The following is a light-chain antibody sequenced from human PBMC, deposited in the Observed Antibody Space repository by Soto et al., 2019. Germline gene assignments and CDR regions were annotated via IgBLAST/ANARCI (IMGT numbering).Light chain of an antibody. Sequence: EIVMTQSPATLSVSPGERAALSCRASQSVSSNFAWYQQKPGQAPRLLIYGASTRATGIPARFSGSGSGTGFILAVSSLQSGDFAVYYCQQYNNWPYTFGRGTKLEIK. CDR3: QQYNNWPYT. CDR2: GAS. V-gene: IGKV3-15*01. CDR1: QSVSSN. J-gene: IGKJ2*01.